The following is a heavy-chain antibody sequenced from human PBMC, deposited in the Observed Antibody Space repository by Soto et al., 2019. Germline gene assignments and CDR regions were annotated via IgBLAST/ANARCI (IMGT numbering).Heavy chain of an antibody. CDR2: ISGSGVST. J-gene: IGHJ4*02. CDR1: GFTFSSYA. D-gene: IGHD6-19*01. CDR3: AKDRGSGWSYYFDY. V-gene: IGHV3-23*01. Sequence: GGSLRLSCAASGFTFSSYAMNWVRQAPGKGLEWVSGISGSGVSTSYADSVKGRFTISRDNSKNTLYLQMNSLRAEDTAVYYCAKDRGSGWSYYFDYWGQGTVVTVSS.